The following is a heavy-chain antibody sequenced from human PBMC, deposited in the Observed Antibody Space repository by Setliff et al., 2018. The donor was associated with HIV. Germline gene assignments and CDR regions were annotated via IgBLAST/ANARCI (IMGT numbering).Heavy chain of an antibody. D-gene: IGHD3-22*01. CDR3: ARVGDTSGYYFYIFDL. J-gene: IGHJ3*01. CDR2: IHPIDSDV. CDR1: GYSSTSYR. Sequence: ESLKISCQGSGYSSTSYRIGWVRQMPGKGLEWMGLIHPIDSDVRYSPSFQGQVTMSADKSINTAYLQWGSLKASDSAMYYCARVGDTSGYYFYIFDLWGQGTMVTVSS. V-gene: IGHV5-51*01.